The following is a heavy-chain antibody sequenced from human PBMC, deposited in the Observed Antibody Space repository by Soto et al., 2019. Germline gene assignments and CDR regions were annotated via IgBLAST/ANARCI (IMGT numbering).Heavy chain of an antibody. CDR1: GYTFTSSA. CDR3: AREGRSSNWFDP. V-gene: IGHV1-3*01. Sequence: QVQLVQSGAEVKKPGASVKVSCKASGYTFTSSAMHWVRQAPGQRLEWMGWINAGNGNTKYSQKFQGRVTITRDTSASTAYMELSSRRSEDTAVYYCAREGRSSNWFDPWGQGTLVTVSS. CDR2: INAGNGNT. J-gene: IGHJ5*02. D-gene: IGHD6-13*01.